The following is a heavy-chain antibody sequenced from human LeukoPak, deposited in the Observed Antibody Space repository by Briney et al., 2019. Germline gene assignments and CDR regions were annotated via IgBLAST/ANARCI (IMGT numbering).Heavy chain of an antibody. CDR1: GNTFSSYA. Sequence: ASVKVSCKASGNTFSSYAFSWLRQAPGQGLEWMGGIVPSSQRTNYAQKFQGRVTITADESTNTAYMELSSLKSDDTAVYYCAREKNFLSDTTGSDVFDVWGQGTVVTVSS. D-gene: IGHD1-1*01. J-gene: IGHJ3*01. V-gene: IGHV1-69*01. CDR2: IVPSSQRT. CDR3: AREKNFLSDTTGSDVFDV.